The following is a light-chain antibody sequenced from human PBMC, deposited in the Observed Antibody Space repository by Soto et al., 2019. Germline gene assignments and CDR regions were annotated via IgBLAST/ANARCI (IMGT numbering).Light chain of an antibody. V-gene: IGKV1-5*01. J-gene: IGKJ1*01. Sequence: MQMTRSPSTMSASVGDRVTITSRALQSISSWLAWSQQNPGKAPKLLICDASSLESGVPSTISGSRAGTRFTLTIRSLQPDEFATDYCQKYNSDARTFGEATKGEFK. CDR2: DAS. CDR3: QKYNSDART. CDR1: QSISSW.